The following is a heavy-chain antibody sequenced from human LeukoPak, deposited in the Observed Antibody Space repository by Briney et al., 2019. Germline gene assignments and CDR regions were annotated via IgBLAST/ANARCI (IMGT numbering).Heavy chain of an antibody. D-gene: IGHD2-21*02. V-gene: IGHV3-23*01. Sequence: GGSLRLSCAASGFTFSNYAMSWVRQAPGKGLEGVSGISGTSGTINYAAPVKGRFTISRDNSKNTLYLQMNSLRVDDMAVYYCAKRLGDPRAFDYCGQGTLVTVSS. J-gene: IGHJ4*02. CDR1: GFTFSNYA. CDR2: ISGTSGTI. CDR3: AKRLGDPRAFDY.